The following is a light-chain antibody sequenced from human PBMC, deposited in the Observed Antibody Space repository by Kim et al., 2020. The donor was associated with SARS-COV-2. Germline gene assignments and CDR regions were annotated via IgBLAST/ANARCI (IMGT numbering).Light chain of an antibody. Sequence: EIVMTQSPATLSVSPGERATLSCRASQSVSSNLAWYQQKPGQAPRLLIYGASTRATGIPARFSGSGSGTEFTLTISSLQSEDFAVYYCQQYNNWPLPFGGGTKVEI. CDR3: QQYNNWPLP. J-gene: IGKJ4*01. V-gene: IGKV3-15*01. CDR1: QSVSSN. CDR2: GAS.